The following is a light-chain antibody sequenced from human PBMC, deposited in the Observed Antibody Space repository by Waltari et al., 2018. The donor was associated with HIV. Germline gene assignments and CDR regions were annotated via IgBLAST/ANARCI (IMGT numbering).Light chain of an antibody. CDR3: AAWDDSLHGYV. CDR2: SNN. V-gene: IGLV1-44*01. Sequence: QSVLTQPPSASGTPGQRVTISCSASSSNIGSNPINWYRQLPGTAPKLLIYSNNQWPSGVPDRSSGSKAGTSASLAISGLQSEDEADYYCAAWDDSLHGYVFGTGTKVTVV. J-gene: IGLJ1*01. CDR1: SSNIGSNP.